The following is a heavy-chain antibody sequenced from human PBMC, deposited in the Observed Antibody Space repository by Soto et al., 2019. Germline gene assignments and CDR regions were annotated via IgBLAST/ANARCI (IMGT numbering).Heavy chain of an antibody. J-gene: IGHJ5*02. Sequence: ASVKVSCKASGYTLTSYGISWVRQAPGQGLEWMGWISAYNGNTNYAQKLQGRVTMTTDTSTSTAYMELRSLRSDDTAVYYCARDAVPYYYDSSGYSGHNWFDPWGQGTLVTVSS. CDR3: ARDAVPYYYDSSGYSGHNWFDP. CDR1: GYTLTSYG. V-gene: IGHV1-18*01. D-gene: IGHD3-22*01. CDR2: ISAYNGNT.